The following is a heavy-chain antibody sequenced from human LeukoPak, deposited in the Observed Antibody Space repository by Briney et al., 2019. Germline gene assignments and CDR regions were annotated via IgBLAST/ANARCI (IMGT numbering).Heavy chain of an antibody. CDR3: ARDRSGGSGSDS. J-gene: IGHJ4*02. CDR2: ISTSSAYI. D-gene: IGHD2-15*01. V-gene: IGHV3-21*01. Sequence: PGGSLRLSCAASGFTFSSYSMNWVRQAPGKGLEWVSFISTSSAYIFYADSVKGGFTISRDNAKNSLYLQMNGLRAEDTALYYCARDRSGGSGSDSWGQGTLVTVSS. CDR1: GFTFSSYS.